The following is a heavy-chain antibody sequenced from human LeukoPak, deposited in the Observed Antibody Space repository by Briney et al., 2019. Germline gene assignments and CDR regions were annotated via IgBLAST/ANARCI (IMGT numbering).Heavy chain of an antibody. D-gene: IGHD2-2*01. V-gene: IGHV1-2*02. J-gene: IGHJ5*02. CDR1: GYTFTGYY. CDR3: ARERCSSTSCYNWFDP. CDR2: INPNSGGT. Sequence: ASVKASCKASGYTFTGYYMHWVRQAPGQGLEWMGWINPNSGGTNYAQKFQGRVTMTRDTSISTAYMELSRLRSDDTAVYYCARERCSSTSCYNWFDPWGQGTLVTVSS.